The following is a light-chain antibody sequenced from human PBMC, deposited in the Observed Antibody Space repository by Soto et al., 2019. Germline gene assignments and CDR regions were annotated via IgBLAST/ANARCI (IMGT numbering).Light chain of an antibody. Sequence: QSLLTQSPSASASLGASVKLTCTLSSGHITYDITWHQQQPEKGPRYLMKVRADGSHTKGDGIPDRFSGSTSGAERYLTISGLRSEDEADYYCQTWGTDYRIFGGGTKVTVL. CDR2: VRADGSH. J-gene: IGLJ2*01. CDR3: QTWGTDYRI. CDR1: SGHITYD. V-gene: IGLV4-69*02.